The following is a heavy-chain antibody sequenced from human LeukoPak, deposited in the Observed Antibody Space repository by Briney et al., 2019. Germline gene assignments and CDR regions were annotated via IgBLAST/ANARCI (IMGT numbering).Heavy chain of an antibody. Sequence: ASVKVSCKASGYTFTGYYIHWLRQAPGQGLEWMGWISPNSGGTNFAQKFQGRVTMTRDTSISTAYMELSRLRSGDTAVYYCARHGSGSYSDAFDIWGQGTMVTVSS. CDR1: GYTFTGYY. CDR2: ISPNSGGT. CDR3: ARHGSGSYSDAFDI. V-gene: IGHV1-2*02. J-gene: IGHJ3*02. D-gene: IGHD3-10*01.